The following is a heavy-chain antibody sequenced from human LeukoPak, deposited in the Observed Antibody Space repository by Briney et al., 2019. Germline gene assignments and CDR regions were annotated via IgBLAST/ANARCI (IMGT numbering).Heavy chain of an antibody. Sequence: ASVKVSCKASGGTFSSYAISWVRQAPGKGLEWMGGFDPEDGETIYAQKFQGRVTMTEDTSTDTAYMELSSLRSEDTAVYYCATDAGIFGVVRGFDPWGQGTLVTVSS. J-gene: IGHJ5*02. CDR2: FDPEDGET. V-gene: IGHV1-24*01. D-gene: IGHD3-3*01. CDR3: ATDAGIFGVVRGFDP. CDR1: GGTFSSYA.